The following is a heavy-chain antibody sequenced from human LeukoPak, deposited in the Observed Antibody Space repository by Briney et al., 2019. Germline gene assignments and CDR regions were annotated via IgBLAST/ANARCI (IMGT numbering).Heavy chain of an antibody. Sequence: ASVKVSCKTSGYTFTTYAIHWVRQAPGQRLEWMGLINADDGNTRYSQKFQGRVTITRDTSASTAYMELSSLRSEDTAVYYCAREVPAATNWFDPWGQGTLVTVSS. CDR2: INADDGNT. CDR1: GYTFTTYA. CDR3: AREVPAATNWFDP. D-gene: IGHD2-2*01. V-gene: IGHV1-3*01. J-gene: IGHJ5*02.